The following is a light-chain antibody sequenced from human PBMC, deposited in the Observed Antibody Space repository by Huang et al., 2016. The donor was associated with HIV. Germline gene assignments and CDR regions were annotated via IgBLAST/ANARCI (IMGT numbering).Light chain of an antibody. CDR3: QQRTNWPALT. CDR2: DTS. Sequence: EIVLTQSPATLSLSPGERATLSCRASQRVSSFLAWYQQKPGQAPRLLSYDTSNRATGIPARFSGSGSGTDFTLTISSLEPEDFAVYYCQQRTNWPALTFGGGTKVETK. J-gene: IGKJ4*01. CDR1: QRVSSF. V-gene: IGKV3-11*01.